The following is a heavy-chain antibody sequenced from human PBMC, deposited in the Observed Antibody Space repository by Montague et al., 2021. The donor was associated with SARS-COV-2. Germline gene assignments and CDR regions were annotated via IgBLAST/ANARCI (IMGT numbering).Heavy chain of an antibody. J-gene: IGHJ3*02. Sequence: SETLSLTCAVYGGSFSGYYWSWIRQPPGKGLEWIGEINHRGSTNYNPSLKSRVIISVDTSKNQFSLKLSSVTAADTAVYYCARGTGPRFITLFGVSISGHGFDIWGQGTMVTVSS. D-gene: IGHD3-3*01. CDR3: ARGTGPRFITLFGVSISGHGFDI. CDR1: GGSFSGYY. V-gene: IGHV4-34*01. CDR2: INHRGST.